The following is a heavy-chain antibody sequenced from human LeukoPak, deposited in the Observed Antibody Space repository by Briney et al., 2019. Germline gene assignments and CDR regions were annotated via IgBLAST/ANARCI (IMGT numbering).Heavy chain of an antibody. CDR2: ISYDGSSK. CDR3: AKDSSYGFGYYYMDV. J-gene: IGHJ6*03. V-gene: IGHV3-30*18. CDR1: EFTFSSYG. D-gene: IGHD5-18*01. Sequence: GGSLRLSCAASEFTFSSYGMHWVRQAPGKGLEWVAVISYDGSSKDYVDSVKGRFTISRDNSKNTLYLQMNSLRVEDTAVYYCAKDSSYGFGYYYMDVWGKGTTVTVSS.